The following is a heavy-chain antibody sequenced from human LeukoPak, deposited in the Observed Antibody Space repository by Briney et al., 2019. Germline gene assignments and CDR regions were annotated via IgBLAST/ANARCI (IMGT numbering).Heavy chain of an antibody. V-gene: IGHV4-39*07. J-gene: IGHJ4*02. D-gene: IGHD4-17*01. Sequence: SETLSLTCTVSGGSISSSSYYWGWIRQPPGKGLEWIGSIYYSGSTYYNPSLKSRVTMSVDTSKNQFSLKLTSVTAADTAVYYCARASDTYASDNWGQGTLVTVSS. CDR3: ARASDTYASDN. CDR1: GGSISSSSYY. CDR2: IYYSGST.